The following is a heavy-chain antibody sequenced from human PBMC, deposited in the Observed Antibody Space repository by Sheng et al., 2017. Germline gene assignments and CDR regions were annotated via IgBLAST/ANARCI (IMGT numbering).Heavy chain of an antibody. CDR1: GYTFSDYA. CDR3: ARGWELLYFDL. J-gene: IGHJ4*02. D-gene: IGHD1-26*01. Sequence: QVQLVQSGREVKKPGASVKVSCKASGYTFSDYAISWVRQAPGHGLEWMGGVIPIFRTAKYAQNFQGRVTITADASTSTAYLDLSSLKSEDTAVYYCARGWELLYFDLWGQGTLVTVSS. V-gene: IGHV1-69*13. CDR2: VIPIFRTA.